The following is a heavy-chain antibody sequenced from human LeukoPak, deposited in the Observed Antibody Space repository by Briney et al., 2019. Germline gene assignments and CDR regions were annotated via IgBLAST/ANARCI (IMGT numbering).Heavy chain of an antibody. J-gene: IGHJ4*02. Sequence: ASVKVSCKASGYTFTGYYMHWVRQAPGQGLEWMGWINPNTGDTDYVQNFQGRVPMTRDTSISTAYMELSRLRSDDPAVYYCARAYSSSFHAPLRYWGQGTLVTVSS. CDR2: INPNTGDT. D-gene: IGHD6-6*01. CDR3: ARAYSSSFHAPLRY. CDR1: GYTFTGYY. V-gene: IGHV1-2*02.